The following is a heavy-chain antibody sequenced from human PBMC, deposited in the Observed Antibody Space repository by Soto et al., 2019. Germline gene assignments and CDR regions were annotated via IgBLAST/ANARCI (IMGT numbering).Heavy chain of an antibody. CDR2: IYYSGST. J-gene: IGHJ5*02. CDR3: ARAPIFGVVIYPHNWFDP. CDR1: GGSISSSSYY. Sequence: QLQLQESGPGLVKPSETLSLTCTVSGGSISSSSYYWGWIRQPPGKGLEWIGSIYYSGSTYYNPSLKSRVTISVDTSKNQFSLKLSSVTAADTAVYYCARAPIFGVVIYPHNWFDPWGQGTLVTVSS. V-gene: IGHV4-39*01. D-gene: IGHD3-3*01.